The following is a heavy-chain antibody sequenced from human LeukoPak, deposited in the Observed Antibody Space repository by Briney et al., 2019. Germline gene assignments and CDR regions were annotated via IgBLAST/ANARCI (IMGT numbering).Heavy chain of an antibody. CDR1: GFTFSSRY. CDR3: AREYYDFWSGYYAY. CDR2: IYSGGST. V-gene: IGHV3-53*01. D-gene: IGHD3-3*01. Sequence: GGSLRLSCAASGFTFSSRYMSWVRQAPGKGLEWVSTIYSGGSTDYADSVKGRFTISRDNSKNTLYLQMNSLRAEDTAVYYCAREYYDFWSGYYAYWGQGTLVTVSS. J-gene: IGHJ4*02.